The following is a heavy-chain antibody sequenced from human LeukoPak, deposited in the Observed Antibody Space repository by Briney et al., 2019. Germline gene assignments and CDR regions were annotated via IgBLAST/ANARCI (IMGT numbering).Heavy chain of an antibody. Sequence: ASVKVSCTASGYTFTGYYMHWVRQAPGQGLAWMGWINPNSGGTNYAQKFQGRVTMTRDTSISTAYMELSRLRSDDTAVYYCARVAGTTRAFDYWGQGTLVTVSS. CDR3: ARVAGTTRAFDY. CDR1: GYTFTGYY. D-gene: IGHD1-7*01. V-gene: IGHV1-2*02. CDR2: INPNSGGT. J-gene: IGHJ4*02.